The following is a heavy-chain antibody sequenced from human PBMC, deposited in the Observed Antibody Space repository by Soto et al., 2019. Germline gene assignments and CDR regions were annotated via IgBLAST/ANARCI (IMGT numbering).Heavy chain of an antibody. CDR1: GGSISSSSYY. CDR3: ARHHLSIAAAGNWFDP. CDR2: IYYSGST. D-gene: IGHD6-13*01. J-gene: IGHJ5*02. V-gene: IGHV4-39*01. Sequence: QLQLQESGPGLVKPSETLSLTCSVSGGSISSSSYYWGWIRQPPGKGLEWIGSIYYSGSTYYNPSLKSRVTISVDTSKNQFSLKRSSVTAADTAVYYCARHHLSIAAAGNWFDPWGQGTLVTVSS.